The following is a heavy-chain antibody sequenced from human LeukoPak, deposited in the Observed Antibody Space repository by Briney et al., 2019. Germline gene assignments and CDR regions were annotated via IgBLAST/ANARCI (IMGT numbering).Heavy chain of an antibody. CDR2: ISSSGSTI. V-gene: IGHV3-11*01. CDR3: ARVEVENYYYYYYMDV. CDR1: GFTFSDYY. Sequence: GGSLRLSCAASGFTFSDYYMSWIRQAPGKGLEWVSYISSSGSTIYYADSVKGRFTISRDNAKNSLYLQMNSLRAEDTAVYYCARVEVENYYYYYYMDVWGKGTTVTISS. J-gene: IGHJ6*03. D-gene: IGHD2-21*01.